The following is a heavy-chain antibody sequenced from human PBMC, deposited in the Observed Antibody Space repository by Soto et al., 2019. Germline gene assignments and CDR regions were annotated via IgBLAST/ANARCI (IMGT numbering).Heavy chain of an antibody. J-gene: IGHJ6*02. CDR1: GGSISSYY. D-gene: IGHD3-10*01. Sequence: SETLSLTCAVYGGSISSYYWSWIRQPPGKGLEWIGYIYYSGSTNYNPSLKSRVTISVDTSKNQFSLKLNSVTAADTAVYYCARAPITVVRGYYYYYGMDVWGQGTTVTVSS. CDR3: ARAPITVVRGYYYYYGMDV. CDR2: IYYSGST. V-gene: IGHV4-59*01.